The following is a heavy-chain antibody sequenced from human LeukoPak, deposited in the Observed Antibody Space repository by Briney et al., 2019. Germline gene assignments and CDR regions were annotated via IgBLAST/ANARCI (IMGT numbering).Heavy chain of an antibody. CDR1: GFTVSSHY. CDR3: AKESIYYFDY. D-gene: IGHD2/OR15-2a*01. J-gene: IGHJ4*02. Sequence: GGSLRLSCAASGFTVSSHYMSWVRQAPGKGLEWVSAISGSGGSTYYADSVKGRFTISRDNSKNTLYLQMNSLRAEDTAVYYCAKESIYYFDYWGQGTLVTVSS. V-gene: IGHV3-23*01. CDR2: ISGSGGST.